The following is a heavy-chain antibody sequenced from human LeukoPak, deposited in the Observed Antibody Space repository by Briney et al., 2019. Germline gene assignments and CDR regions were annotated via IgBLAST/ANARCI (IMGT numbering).Heavy chain of an antibody. CDR1: GFTFSSYG. D-gene: IGHD6-19*01. V-gene: IGHV3-33*01. CDR2: IWYDGSNK. Sequence: GGSLRLSCAASGFTFSSYGMHWVRQAPGKGLEWVSLIWYDGSNKYYADSVKGRFTISRDNSKNTLYLQMNSLRAEDTAVYYCATDGQSSGWYGFDYWGQGTLVTVSS. CDR3: ATDGQSSGWYGFDY. J-gene: IGHJ4*02.